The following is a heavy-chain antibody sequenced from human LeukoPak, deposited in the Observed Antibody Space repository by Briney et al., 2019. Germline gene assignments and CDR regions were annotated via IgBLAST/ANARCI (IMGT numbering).Heavy chain of an antibody. J-gene: IGHJ6*02. CDR1: GFTFSNYA. V-gene: IGHV3-23*01. CDR2: ISGSGGTT. CDR3: ARVGVPRYYYYGMDV. Sequence: GGSLRLSCAASGFTFSNYAMSWVRQAPGKGLEWVSAISGSGGTTYYADSVKGRFTISRDNSKNTLYLQMNSLRAEDTAVYYCARVGVPRYYYYGMDVWGQGTTVTVSS. D-gene: IGHD2-2*01.